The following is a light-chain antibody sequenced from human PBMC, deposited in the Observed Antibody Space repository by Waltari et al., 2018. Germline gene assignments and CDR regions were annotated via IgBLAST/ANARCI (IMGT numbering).Light chain of an antibody. CDR2: RNN. J-gene: IGLJ2*01. CDR1: SSNTGSNS. Sequence: QSVLTQPPLASGTPGQRVTISCSGSSSNTGSNSVYWYQQRPGTAPKLLIYRNNQRPSGVPDRVSGSKSGTSASLAISGLRSEDEADYYCAAWDDSLSGPVFGGGTKLTVL. CDR3: AAWDDSLSGPV. V-gene: IGLV1-47*01.